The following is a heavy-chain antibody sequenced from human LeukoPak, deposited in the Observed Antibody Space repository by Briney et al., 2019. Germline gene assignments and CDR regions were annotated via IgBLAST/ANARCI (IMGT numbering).Heavy chain of an antibody. CDR3: ARDKVAGTGWFDP. CDR1: GGSFSGYY. V-gene: IGHV4-34*01. Sequence: PSETLSLTCAVYGGSFSGYYWSWIRQPPGKGLEWIGEINHSGSTNYHPSLKSRVTISVDTSKNQFSLKLSSVTAADTAVYYCARDKVAGTGWFDPWGQGTLVTVSS. CDR2: INHSGST. J-gene: IGHJ5*02. D-gene: IGHD6-19*01.